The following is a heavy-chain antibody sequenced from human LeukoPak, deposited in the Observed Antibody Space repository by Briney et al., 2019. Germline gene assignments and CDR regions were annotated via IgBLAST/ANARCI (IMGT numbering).Heavy chain of an antibody. CDR1: GYTFTGYY. V-gene: IGHV1-2*02. CDR2: INPNSGGT. J-gene: IGHJ4*02. CDR3: ARGGYSGYEGDPGNLVDY. Sequence: ASVKVSCKASGYTFTGYYMHWVRQAPGQGLEWMGWINPNSGGTNYAQKFQGRVTMTRDTSISTVYMELSSLRSEDTAVYYCARGGYSGYEGDPGNLVDYWGQGTLVTVSS. D-gene: IGHD5-12*01.